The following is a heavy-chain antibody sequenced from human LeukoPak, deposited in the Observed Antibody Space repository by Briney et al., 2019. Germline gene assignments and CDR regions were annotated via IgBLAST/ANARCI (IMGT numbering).Heavy chain of an antibody. CDR3: ARQAISGYDPPPFDS. Sequence: SETLSLTCTVSGGSISSSTYYWGWIRQPPGKGLEWIGNLYYSGSTYCNPSLKSRVTISVDTSKNQFSLKLSSVTAADTAVYYCARQAISGYDPPPFDSWGQGTLVTVSS. D-gene: IGHD5-12*01. V-gene: IGHV4-39*01. CDR1: GGSISSSTYY. J-gene: IGHJ4*02. CDR2: LYYSGST.